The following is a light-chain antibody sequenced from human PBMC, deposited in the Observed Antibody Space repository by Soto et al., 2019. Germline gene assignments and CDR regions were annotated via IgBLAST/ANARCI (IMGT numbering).Light chain of an antibody. CDR3: QHYNIYSPWT. J-gene: IGKJ1*01. CDR1: QSINAW. CDR2: DAS. Sequence: IQMTQSPSTLSASVGDRVTLTCRASQSINAWLAWYQQKPGKAPELLIYDASSLQSGVPSRFSGSGSGTEFTLTISGLQPDDFATYYCQHYNIYSPWTFGQGTKVEIK. V-gene: IGKV1-5*01.